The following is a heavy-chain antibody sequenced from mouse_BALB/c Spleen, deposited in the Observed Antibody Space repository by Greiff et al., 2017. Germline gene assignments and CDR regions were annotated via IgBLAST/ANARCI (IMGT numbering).Heavy chain of an antibody. Sequence: EVMLVESGGGLVQPGGSLKLSCAASGFTFSSYGMSWVRQTPDKRLELVATINSNGGSTYYPDSVKGRFTISRDNAKNTLYLQMSSLKSEDTAMYYCARDPTLHRYYAMDYWGQGTSVTVSS. V-gene: IGHV5-6-3*01. CDR2: INSNGGST. J-gene: IGHJ4*01. CDR1: GFTFSSYG. D-gene: IGHD2-14*01. CDR3: ARDPTLHRYYAMDY.